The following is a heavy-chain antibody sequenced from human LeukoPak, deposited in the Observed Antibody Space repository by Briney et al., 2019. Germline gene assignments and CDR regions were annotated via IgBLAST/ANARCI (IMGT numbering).Heavy chain of an antibody. CDR3: ARANCGGDCFPYYFDY. Sequence: GGSLRLSCAASGFTFSSYWMSWVRQAPGKGLEWVANIKQDGSEKYYVDSVKGRFTISRDNAKNSLYLQMNSLRAEDTAVYYCARANCGGDCFPYYFDYWGQGTLVTVSS. CDR1: GFTFSSYW. J-gene: IGHJ4*02. D-gene: IGHD2-21*02. V-gene: IGHV3-7*05. CDR2: IKQDGSEK.